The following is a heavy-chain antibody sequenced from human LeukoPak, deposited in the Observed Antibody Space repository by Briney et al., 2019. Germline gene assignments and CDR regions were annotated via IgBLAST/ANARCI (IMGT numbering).Heavy chain of an antibody. D-gene: IGHD3-10*01. J-gene: IGHJ6*03. V-gene: IGHV4-59*01. CDR1: GGSFSGYY. Sequence: SETLSLTCAVYGGSFSGYYWSWIRQPPGKGLQWIGCIHYSGSTNYNPSLKSRVTISVDTSKNQFSLKLSSVTAADTAVYYCARTAMVRGTYYMDVWGKGTTVTISS. CDR3: ARTAMVRGTYYMDV. CDR2: IHYSGST.